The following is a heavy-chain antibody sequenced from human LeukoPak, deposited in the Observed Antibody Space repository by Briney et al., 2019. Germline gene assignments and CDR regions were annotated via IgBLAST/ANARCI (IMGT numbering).Heavy chain of an antibody. V-gene: IGHV3-11*01. CDR3: ARDMYYGSGTPMQYGMDV. D-gene: IGHD3-10*01. CDR1: GFTFSDYY. J-gene: IGHJ6*02. CDR2: IGGSGSTKYYADSK. Sequence: GGSLRLSCAASGFTFSDYYMSWIRQAPGKGLEWVSYIGGSGSTKYYADSKYYADSVEGRFTISRDNAKNSLYLQMNSLRAEDTAVYYCARDMYYGSGTPMQYGMDVWGQGTTVTVSS.